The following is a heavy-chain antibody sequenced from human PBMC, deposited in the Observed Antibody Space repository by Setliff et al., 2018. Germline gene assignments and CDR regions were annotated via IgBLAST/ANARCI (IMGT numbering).Heavy chain of an antibody. CDR1: GFSFSNYA. V-gene: IGHV3-30*02. D-gene: IGHD1-1*01. J-gene: IGHJ3*02. CDR3: AKEKRHRSTWPHGGAFDI. Sequence: GGSLRLSCAASGFSFSNYAMHWVRQAPGRGLEWVAFTQFDGNDRYFADSVKGRFTISRDNSKYTLYLQMNSLRVEDSGRYYSAKEKRHRSTWPHGGAFDIWGQGTMVTVSS. CDR2: TQFDGNDR.